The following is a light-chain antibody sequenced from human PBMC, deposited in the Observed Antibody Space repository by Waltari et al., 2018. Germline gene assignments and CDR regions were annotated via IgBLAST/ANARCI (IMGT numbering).Light chain of an antibody. V-gene: IGLV2-14*01. CDR3: CSCTTTSTLV. Sequence: QSAPTQPPSVSGSPGQSVTISCTGTNSDVGGYNYVSWYQQHPGKAPKLMIYGVRNRPSVVSDPFSGSKSGNTATLTISGLQAEDEADYYCCSCTTTSTLVFGGGTRLTVL. CDR2: GVR. J-gene: IGLJ2*01. CDR1: NSDVGGYNY.